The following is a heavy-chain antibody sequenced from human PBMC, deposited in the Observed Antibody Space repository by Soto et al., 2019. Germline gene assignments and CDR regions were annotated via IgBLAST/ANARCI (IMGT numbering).Heavy chain of an antibody. CDR1: GFTFSSYD. D-gene: IGHD2-15*01. CDR2: IGTAGDT. V-gene: IGHV3-13*01. Sequence: GGSLRLSCAASGFTFSSYDMHWVRQATGKGLEWVSAIGTAGDTYYPGSVKGRFTISRENAKNSLYLQMNSLRAEDTAVYYCARDRVLRDKYYYYGMDVWGQGTTVTVSS. J-gene: IGHJ6*02. CDR3: ARDRVLRDKYYYYGMDV.